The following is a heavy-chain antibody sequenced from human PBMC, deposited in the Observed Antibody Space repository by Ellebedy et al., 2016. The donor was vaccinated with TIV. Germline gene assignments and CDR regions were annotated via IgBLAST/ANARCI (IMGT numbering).Heavy chain of an antibody. D-gene: IGHD6-19*01. CDR1: GGSINNHY. J-gene: IGHJ4*02. Sequence: MPSETLSLTCTVSGGSINNHYWSWIRQAPEKGLEWIAYVYYSGKTNYNPSLKSPATISVDTSKNQFSLKLHSVTAADTAVYYCVRGAGWYDYWGQGTLVTVSS. CDR3: VRGAGWYDY. V-gene: IGHV4-59*08. CDR2: VYYSGKT.